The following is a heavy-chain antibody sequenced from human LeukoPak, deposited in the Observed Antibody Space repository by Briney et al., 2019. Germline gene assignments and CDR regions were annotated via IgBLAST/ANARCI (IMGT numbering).Heavy chain of an antibody. CDR2: IYYSGST. CDR3: ATEAVRSPLLYDAFDI. Sequence: PSETLSLTCTVSGGSISSSSYYWGWIRQPPGKGLEWIGSIYYSGSTYYNPSLKSRVTISVDTSKNQFSLKLSSVTAADTAVYYCATEAVRSPLLYDAFDIWGQGTMVTVSS. D-gene: IGHD2-2*02. J-gene: IGHJ3*02. V-gene: IGHV4-39*07. CDR1: GGSISSSSYY.